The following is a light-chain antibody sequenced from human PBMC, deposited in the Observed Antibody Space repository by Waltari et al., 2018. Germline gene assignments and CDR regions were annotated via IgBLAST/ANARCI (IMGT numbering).Light chain of an antibody. Sequence: SYELTQPSSVSVSPGQTARITCSGDLLAKKYARWFQQKPGQAPVLVIYQDTERPSGIPERFPGSSSGTTVTLTISGAQVDDEADYYCYSVADKNVVFGGGTKLTVL. CDR1: LLAKKY. CDR3: YSVADKNVV. J-gene: IGLJ2*01. V-gene: IGLV3-27*01. CDR2: QDT.